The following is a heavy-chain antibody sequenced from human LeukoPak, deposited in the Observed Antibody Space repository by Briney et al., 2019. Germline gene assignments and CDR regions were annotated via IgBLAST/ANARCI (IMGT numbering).Heavy chain of an antibody. CDR3: AKAPIVVVRPSWFDP. Sequence: GGSLRLSCAASGFTFSSYAMSWVRQAPGKGLEWVSAISGSGGSTYYADSVKGRFTISRDNSKNTLYLQMNSLRAEDTAVYYCAKAPIVVVRPSWFDPWGQGTLVTVSS. V-gene: IGHV3-23*01. D-gene: IGHD2-2*01. CDR1: GFTFSSYA. J-gene: IGHJ5*02. CDR2: ISGSGGST.